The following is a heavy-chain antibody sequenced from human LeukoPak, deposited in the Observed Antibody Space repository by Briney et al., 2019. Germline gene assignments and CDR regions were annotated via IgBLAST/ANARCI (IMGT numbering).Heavy chain of an antibody. CDR2: IYHSGTT. D-gene: IGHD2-2*01. J-gene: IGHJ4*02. CDR1: GGSISSSNW. CDR3: ARSAQIVAAAVAYYFDY. V-gene: IGHV4-4*02. Sequence: PSETLSLTCVVSGGSISSSNWWSWVRQPPGEGLEWIGEIYHSGTTTYNPSLKSRVTVSVDKSKNHFSLKLSSVTAADTAVYYCARSAQIVAAAVAYYFDYWGQGTLVTVSS.